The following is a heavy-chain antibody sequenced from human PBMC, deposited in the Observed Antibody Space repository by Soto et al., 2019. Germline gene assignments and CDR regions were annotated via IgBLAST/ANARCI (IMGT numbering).Heavy chain of an antibody. CDR1: GFTFSTYG. D-gene: IGHD6-13*01. V-gene: IGHV3-30*18. CDR3: AKEYGSTWIDH. J-gene: IGHJ4*02. Sequence: PWGSLRLSCAASGFTFSTYGMHWVRQAPGKGLEWVAAMSYDGTKEYYADSAKGRFTISRDNSRNTLFLQLNSLRAEDTSVYYCAKEYGSTWIDHWGQGTLVTVSS. CDR2: MSYDGTKE.